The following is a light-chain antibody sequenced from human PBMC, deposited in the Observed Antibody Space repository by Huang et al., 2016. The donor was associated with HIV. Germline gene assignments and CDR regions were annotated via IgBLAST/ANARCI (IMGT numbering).Light chain of an antibody. CDR2: GAY. CDR3: QLYNSWPPLT. CDR1: QNINNK. V-gene: IGKV3-15*01. Sequence: EIVMKQSPATLSVSPGERATLSCRARQNINNKLAWYQQIPGQAPRLPSYGAYTRATGFPGRCSGRGSGTEYTLTISSLQSEDFALYYCQLYNSWPPLTFGGGTKVEIK. J-gene: IGKJ4*01.